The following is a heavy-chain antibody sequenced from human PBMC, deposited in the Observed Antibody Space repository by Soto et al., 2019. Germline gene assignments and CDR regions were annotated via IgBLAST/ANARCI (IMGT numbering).Heavy chain of an antibody. CDR2: IYYSGST. J-gene: IGHJ6*03. D-gene: IGHD6-13*01. Sequence: SVAYGSSIGFYWSCISQTTGKGLEWIGYIYYSGSTNYNPSLKSRVTISVDTSKNQFSLKLSSVTAADTAVYYCVRLWYSQQLVPNYYYYYYMDVWGKGTTVTVSS. V-gene: IGHV4-59*01. CDR3: VRLWYSQQLVPNYYYYYYMDV. CDR1: YGSSIGFY.